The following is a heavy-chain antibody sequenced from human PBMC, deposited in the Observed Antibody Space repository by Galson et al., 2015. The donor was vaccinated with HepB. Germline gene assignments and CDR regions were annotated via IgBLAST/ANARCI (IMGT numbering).Heavy chain of an antibody. V-gene: IGHV3-49*03. Sequence: SLRLSCAASGFTFGDYAMSWFRQAPGKGLEWVGFIRSKAYGGTTEYAASVKGRFTISRDDSKSIAYLQMNSLKTEDTAVYYCTRDLGRGYDSSGYYWGPPRPVAFDIWGQGTMVTVSS. J-gene: IGHJ3*02. CDR2: IRSKAYGGTT. CDR1: GFTFGDYA. D-gene: IGHD3-22*01. CDR3: TRDLGRGYDSSGYYWGPPRPVAFDI.